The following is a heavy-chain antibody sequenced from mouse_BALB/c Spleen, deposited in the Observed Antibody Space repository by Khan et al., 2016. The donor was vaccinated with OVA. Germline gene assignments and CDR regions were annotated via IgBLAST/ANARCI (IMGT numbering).Heavy chain of an antibody. J-gene: IGHJ4*01. Sequence: QVQLQQPGAELVRPGASVKLSCKASGYTFTSYWINWVKQRPGQGLEWIGNIYPYDSYTTYNQKFKDKATLTVDKSSSTAYMQLSSPTAEDAAVYYCTRHGSSYDAMDYWGQGTSVTVSS. D-gene: IGHD1-1*01. V-gene: IGHV1-69*02. CDR2: IYPYDSYT. CDR1: GYTFTSYW. CDR3: TRHGSSYDAMDY.